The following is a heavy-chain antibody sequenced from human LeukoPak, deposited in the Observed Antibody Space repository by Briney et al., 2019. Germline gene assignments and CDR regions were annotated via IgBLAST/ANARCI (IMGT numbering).Heavy chain of an antibody. CDR2: INHSGST. J-gene: IGHJ6*02. D-gene: IGHD3-10*01. CDR1: GGSFSGYY. V-gene: IGHV4-34*01. CDR3: ARGQEGAYYYGSGSYPYGMDV. Sequence: SETLSLTCAVYGGSFSGYYWSWIRQPPGKGLEWIGEINHSGSTNYNPSLKSRVTISVDTSKNQFSLKLSSVTAAGTAVYYCARGQEGAYYYGSGSYPYGMDVWGQGTTVTVSS.